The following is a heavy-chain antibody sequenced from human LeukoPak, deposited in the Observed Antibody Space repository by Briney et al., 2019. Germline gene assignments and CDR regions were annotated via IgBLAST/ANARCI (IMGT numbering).Heavy chain of an antibody. J-gene: IGHJ4*02. CDR3: ARLRVLAAAGPFDY. Sequence: SETLSLTCTVSGGSISSSSYYWGWIRQPPGKGLEWIGSIYYSGSTDYNPSLKSRVTISVDTSKNQFSLKLSSVTAADTAVYYCARLRVLAAAGPFDYWGQGTLVTVSS. CDR1: GGSISSSSYY. D-gene: IGHD6-13*01. CDR2: IYYSGST. V-gene: IGHV4-39*07.